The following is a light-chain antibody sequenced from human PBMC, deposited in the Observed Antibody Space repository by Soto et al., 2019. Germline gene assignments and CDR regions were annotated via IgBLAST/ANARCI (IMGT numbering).Light chain of an antibody. V-gene: IGLV2-11*01. CDR2: DVT. Sequence: QSALTQPHSVSGSPRQSVTISCTGTSNDIGGYNSVSWYQRHPGQAPRLIIYDVTKRPSGVPDRFSGSKSGDTASLTISGLQSEDEAEYYCCSYAGTHTFVIFGAGTKLTVL. CDR1: SNDIGGYNS. J-gene: IGLJ2*01. CDR3: CSYAGTHTFVI.